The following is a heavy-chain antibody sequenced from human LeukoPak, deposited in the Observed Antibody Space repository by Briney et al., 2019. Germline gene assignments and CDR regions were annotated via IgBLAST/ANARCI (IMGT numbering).Heavy chain of an antibody. Sequence: GGSLKLSCSASGFAFSGFAMGWVRQAPGRGLEWVSSISGSGDNTYYADSVEGRFTVSRDNAKNTLYLQMNSLTAEDTALYYCARGRGGDYVPSRFDYWGQGTLVTVPS. CDR2: ISGSGDNT. V-gene: IGHV3-23*01. CDR1: GFAFSGFA. J-gene: IGHJ4*02. CDR3: ARGRGGDYVPSRFDY. D-gene: IGHD4-17*01.